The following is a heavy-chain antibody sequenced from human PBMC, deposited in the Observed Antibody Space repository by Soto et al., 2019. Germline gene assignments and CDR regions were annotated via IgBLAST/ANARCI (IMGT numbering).Heavy chain of an antibody. CDR1: GYTFTSYY. V-gene: IGHV1-46*01. CDR3: ARDPVTIFGVVTYYYYGMDV. J-gene: IGHJ6*02. Sequence: ASVKVSCKASGYTFTSYYMHWVRRAPGQGLEWMGIINPSGGSTSYAQKFQGRVTMTRDTSTSTVYMELSSLRSEDTAVYYCARDPVTIFGVVTYYYYGMDVWGQGTTVTVSS. D-gene: IGHD3-3*01. CDR2: INPSGGST.